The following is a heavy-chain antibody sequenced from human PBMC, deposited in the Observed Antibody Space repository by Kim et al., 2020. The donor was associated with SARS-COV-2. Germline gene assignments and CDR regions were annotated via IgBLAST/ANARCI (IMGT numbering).Heavy chain of an antibody. D-gene: IGHD3-10*01. J-gene: IGHJ5*02. CDR2: ISGSGGST. CDR1: GFTFSSYA. Sequence: GGSLRLSCAASGFTFSSYAMSWVRQAPGKGLEWVSAISGSGGSTYYADSVKGRFTISRDNSKNTLYLQMNSLRAEDTAVYYCAKAGSYLWFGDRRGGWFDPWGQGTLVTVSS. V-gene: IGHV3-23*01. CDR3: AKAGSYLWFGDRRGGWFDP.